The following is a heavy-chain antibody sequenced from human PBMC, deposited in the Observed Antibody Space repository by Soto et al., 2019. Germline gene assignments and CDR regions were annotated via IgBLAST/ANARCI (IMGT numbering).Heavy chain of an antibody. CDR3: ARGGPAAGFDL. V-gene: IGHV1-8*01. CDR2: MKPSTGDS. CDR1: GYTFITND. J-gene: IGHJ5*02. Sequence: GASVKVSGKASGYTFITNDINWVRQASGQGLEWIGWMKPSTGDSGSDPDFQGRITMTRDTATRTAYMELSSLKFEDTAVYYCARGGPAAGFDLWGQRSLVTVS. D-gene: IGHD6-13*01.